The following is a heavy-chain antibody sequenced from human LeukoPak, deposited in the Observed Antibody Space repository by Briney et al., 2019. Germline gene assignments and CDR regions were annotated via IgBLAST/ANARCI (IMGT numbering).Heavy chain of an antibody. Sequence: KPSETLSLTCTVSGGSISSSSYYWGWIRQPPGKGLEWIGSIYYSGSTYYNPSLKSRVTISVDTSKNQFSLKLSSVTAADTAVYYCASPPPWVDYLGAFDIWGQGTMVTVSS. D-gene: IGHD4-11*01. V-gene: IGHV4-39*01. CDR3: ASPPPWVDYLGAFDI. J-gene: IGHJ3*02. CDR1: GGSISSSSYY. CDR2: IYYSGST.